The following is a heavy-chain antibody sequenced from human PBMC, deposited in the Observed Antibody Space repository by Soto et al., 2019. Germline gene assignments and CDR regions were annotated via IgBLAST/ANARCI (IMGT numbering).Heavy chain of an antibody. Sequence: PGGSLRLSCVASGITFSAYSVNWVRQAPGKGLEWVSSITSTSTYVFYADSVRGRFTISRDNANNSLYLQMNSLRAEDTGVYYCVSALRPHTVFGGYWGQGTLVTVSS. J-gene: IGHJ4*02. CDR3: VSALRPHTVFGGY. D-gene: IGHD3-3*01. CDR2: ITSTSTYV. V-gene: IGHV3-21*01. CDR1: GITFSAYS.